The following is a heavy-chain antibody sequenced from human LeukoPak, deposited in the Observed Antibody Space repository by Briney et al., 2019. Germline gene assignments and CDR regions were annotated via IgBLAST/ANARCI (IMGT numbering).Heavy chain of an antibody. J-gene: IGHJ4*02. Sequence: ASVKVSCKASGYTFTSCDINWVGQATGQWLEWMGWMNPNSGNTGYGQSFQGRITMTRDISIGTAYMELSNLTSEDTAIYYCTRGSSGRRDNWGQGTLVTVSA. V-gene: IGHV1-8*01. CDR2: MNPNSGNT. CDR3: TRGSSGRRDN. CDR1: GYTFTSCD. D-gene: IGHD6-19*01.